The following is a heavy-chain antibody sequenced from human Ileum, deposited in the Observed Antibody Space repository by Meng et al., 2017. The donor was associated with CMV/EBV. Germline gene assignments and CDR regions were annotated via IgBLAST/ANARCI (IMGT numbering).Heavy chain of an antibody. J-gene: IGHJ4*02. D-gene: IGHD3-16*01. CDR2: IAYSGST. CDR3: AWGPNMFYFDS. V-gene: IGHV4-61*08. CDR1: GVSVSSRDSY. Sequence: SETLSLTCTGSGVSVSSRDSYWSWIRRPPGKEMEWMGYIAYSGSTNYNPSLKSRVTMSLDTSTTQVSLRWNSVTAADTAVYYCAWGPNMFYFDSWAQGTLVTVSS.